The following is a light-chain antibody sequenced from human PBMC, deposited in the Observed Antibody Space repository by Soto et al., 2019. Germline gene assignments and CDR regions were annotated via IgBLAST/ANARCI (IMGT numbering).Light chain of an antibody. Sequence: QAVVTQPPSASGTPGQRVTISCSGSTSNLGSNFIYWYQQLPGAAPKLLISRNNQRPSGVPDRFSGSKSGTSVSLAISGLRSEDEADYHCAAWDDSLSGVVFGGGTKLTVL. V-gene: IGLV1-47*01. CDR3: AAWDDSLSGVV. J-gene: IGLJ3*02. CDR2: RNN. CDR1: TSNLGSNF.